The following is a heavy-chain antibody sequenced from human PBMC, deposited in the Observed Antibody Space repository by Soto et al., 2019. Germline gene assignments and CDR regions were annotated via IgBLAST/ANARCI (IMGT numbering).Heavy chain of an antibody. D-gene: IGHD2-15*01. CDR1: GYIFTAYS. CDR3: AREENCSDGICYSEYFQR. J-gene: IGHJ1*01. Sequence: QVQLVQSGAEVKKPGASVKVSCKASGYIFTAYSMHWVRQAPGQGLEWMGVVNPSGGSTNYAQKFQGRITMTSDTSTSTVYMDLSSLTSEDTAVYYCAREENCSDGICYSEYFQRWGRGTLVTVSS. CDR2: VNPSGGST. V-gene: IGHV1-46*01.